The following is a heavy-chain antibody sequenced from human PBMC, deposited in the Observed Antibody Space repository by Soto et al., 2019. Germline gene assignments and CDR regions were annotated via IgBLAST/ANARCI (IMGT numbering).Heavy chain of an antibody. Sequence: QVQLVQSGAEVKKPGASVKVSCKASGYTFTSYAMHWVRQAPGQRLEWMGWINAGNGNTKYSQKFQGRVTITRDTSASTAYMELSSLRSEDTAVYYCAREGDEIGLEVGRVYYYYGMDVWGQGTTVTVSS. J-gene: IGHJ6*02. D-gene: IGHD2-15*01. CDR3: AREGDEIGLEVGRVYYYYGMDV. CDR1: GYTFTSYA. CDR2: INAGNGNT. V-gene: IGHV1-3*01.